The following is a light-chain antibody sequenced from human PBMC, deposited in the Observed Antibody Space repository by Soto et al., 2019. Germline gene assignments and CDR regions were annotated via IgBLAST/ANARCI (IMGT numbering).Light chain of an antibody. CDR3: CSHAGSHTEV. CDR2: DVS. V-gene: IGLV2-11*01. Sequence: QSALTQPHSVSGSPGQSVTISCTGTSSDVGGYNYVSWYQQHPGKAPKLMIYDVSKRPSGVPDRFSGSKSGNTASLTISGLQAEDEADYYCCSHAGSHTEVFGTGTKLTVL. J-gene: IGLJ1*01. CDR1: SSDVGGYNY.